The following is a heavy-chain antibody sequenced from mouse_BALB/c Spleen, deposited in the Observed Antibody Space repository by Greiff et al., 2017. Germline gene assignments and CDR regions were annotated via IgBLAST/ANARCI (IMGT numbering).Heavy chain of an antibody. J-gene: IGHJ3*01. CDR2: IWSGGST. CDR1: GFSLTSYG. V-gene: IGHV2-2*02. Sequence: VQLQQSGPGLVQPSQSLSITCTVSGFSLTSYGVHWVRQSPGKGLEWLGVIWSGGSTDYNAAFISRLSISKDKSKSQVFFKMNSLQANDTAIDYGARNRGYEGFAYWGQGTLVTVAA. CDR3: ARNRGYEGFAY. D-gene: IGHD2-14*01.